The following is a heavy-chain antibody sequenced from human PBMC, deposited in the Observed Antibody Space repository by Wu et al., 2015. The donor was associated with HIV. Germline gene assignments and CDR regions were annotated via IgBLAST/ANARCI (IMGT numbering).Heavy chain of an antibody. D-gene: IGHD3-3*01. CDR1: LHLYQLW. V-gene: IGHV1-18*01. Sequence: VQLVQSGAEVKKPGAVSEGLLQGFWLHLYQLWYQLGATGPGQGLEWMGWISAYNGNTNYAQKLQGRVTMTTDTSTSTAYMELRSLRSDDTAVYCCARDRLYYDFWSGYSNYYYYYYMDVWGKGTTVTVSS. CDR3: ARDRLYYDFWSGYSNYYYYYYMDV. CDR2: ISAYNGNT. J-gene: IGHJ6*03.